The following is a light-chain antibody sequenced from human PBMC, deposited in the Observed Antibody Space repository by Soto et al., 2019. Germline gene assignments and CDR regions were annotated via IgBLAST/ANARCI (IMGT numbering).Light chain of an antibody. CDR1: SSDIGGYYY. CDR2: QVT. V-gene: IGLV2-14*01. CDR3: TSYSSSDIFYV. J-gene: IGLJ1*01. Sequence: QSVLAQPASVPGSPGQSITISCTGTSSDIGGYYYVSWYQHHPGKAPKLLIYQVTNRPSRVSNRFSGSKSGNTASLTISGLQADDEADYYCTSYSSSDIFYVFGTGTKVTVL.